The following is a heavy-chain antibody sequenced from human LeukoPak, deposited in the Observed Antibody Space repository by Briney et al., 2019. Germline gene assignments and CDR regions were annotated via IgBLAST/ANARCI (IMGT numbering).Heavy chain of an antibody. CDR2: IYPGDSDT. CDR3: ARPRIVGATYDAFDI. D-gene: IGHD1-26*01. V-gene: IGHV5-51*01. Sequence: GESLKISCKGSGYSFTSYWIGWVRQMPGKGLEWMGIIYPGDSDTRYSPPFQGQVTISADKSISTAYLQWSSLKASDTAMYYCARPRIVGATYDAFDIWGQGTMVTVSS. J-gene: IGHJ3*02. CDR1: GYSFTSYW.